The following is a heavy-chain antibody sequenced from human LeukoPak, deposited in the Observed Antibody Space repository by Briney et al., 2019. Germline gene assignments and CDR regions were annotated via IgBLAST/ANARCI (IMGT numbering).Heavy chain of an antibody. Sequence: PGGSLRLSCAASGFTFSSYAMSWVRHAPGKGLEWVSAISGSGGSTYYADSVKGRFTISRDNSKNTLYLQMNSLRAEDTAVYYCAKDSKSRCSGGSCYPDYWGQGTLVTVSS. J-gene: IGHJ4*02. CDR2: ISGSGGST. CDR1: GFTFSSYA. D-gene: IGHD2-15*01. CDR3: AKDSKSRCSGGSCYPDY. V-gene: IGHV3-23*01.